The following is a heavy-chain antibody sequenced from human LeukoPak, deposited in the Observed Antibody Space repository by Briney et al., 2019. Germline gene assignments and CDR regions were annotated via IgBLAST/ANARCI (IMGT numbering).Heavy chain of an antibody. CDR3: AKGYDWGTLFY. CDR2: IYTSGST. D-gene: IGHD5-12*01. CDR1: GGSISSYY. V-gene: IGHV4-4*07. Sequence: SETLSLTCTVSGGSISSYYWSWIRQPAGKGLEWLGRIYTSGSTNYNPSLKSRVTMSVDTSKNQFSLKLSSVTAADTAVYYCAKGYDWGTLFYWGQGTLVTVSS. J-gene: IGHJ4*02.